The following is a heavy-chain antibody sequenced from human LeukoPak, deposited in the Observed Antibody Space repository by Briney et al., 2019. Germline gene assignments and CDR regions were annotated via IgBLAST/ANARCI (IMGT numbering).Heavy chain of an antibody. V-gene: IGHV3-21*01. CDR2: ISSSSSSYI. J-gene: IGHJ4*02. D-gene: IGHD2-2*01. CDR3: ARDYRDVVVPAALWFDY. CDR1: GFTFSSYS. Sequence: PGGSLRLSCAASGFTFSSYSMNWVRQAPGKGLEWVSSISSSSSSYIYYADSVKGRFTISRDNAKNSLYLQMNSLRAEDTAVYYCARDYRDVVVPAALWFDYWGQGTLVTVSS.